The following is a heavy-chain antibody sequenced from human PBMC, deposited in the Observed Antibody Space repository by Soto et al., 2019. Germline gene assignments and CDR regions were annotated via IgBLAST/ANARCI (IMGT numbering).Heavy chain of an antibody. CDR1: GFTFSSYS. V-gene: IGHV3-30-3*01. J-gene: IGHJ4*02. D-gene: IGHD3-22*01. CDR3: ARATTHYDSSGYDY. Sequence: PGGSLRLTCTASGFTFSSYSMHWVRQAPCKGLEWVAVISYDGINKYYADSVKGRFTISRDNSKNTLYLQMNSLRAEDTAVYYCARATTHYDSSGYDYWGQRTLFTV. CDR2: ISYDGINK.